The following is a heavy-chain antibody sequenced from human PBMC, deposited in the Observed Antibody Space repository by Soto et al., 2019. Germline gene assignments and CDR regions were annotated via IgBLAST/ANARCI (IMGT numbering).Heavy chain of an antibody. V-gene: IGHV3-49*04. CDR1: GFTFGDYA. J-gene: IGHJ6*02. D-gene: IGHD2-2*02. CDR2: IRSKAYGGTT. CDR3: TRDEGGSDIVVVPAAIRADYYYYGMDV. Sequence: LRLSCTASGFTFGDYAMSWVRQAPGKGLEWVGFIRSKAYGGTTEYAASVKGRFTISRDDSKSIAYLQMNSLKTEDTAVYYCTRDEGGSDIVVVPAAIRADYYYYGMDVWGQGTTVTVSS.